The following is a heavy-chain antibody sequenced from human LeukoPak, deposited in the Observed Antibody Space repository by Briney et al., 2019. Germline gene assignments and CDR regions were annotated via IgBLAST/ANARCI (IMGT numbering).Heavy chain of an antibody. D-gene: IGHD2-15*01. CDR1: GGSISSYY. Sequence: SETLSLTCTVSGGSISSYYWSWIRQPPGKGLEWIGYIYYSGSTNYNPSLKSRVTISVDTSKNQFSLKLSSVTAADTAVYYCARFKEGYSYDAFDIWGQGAMVTVSS. CDR2: IYYSGST. V-gene: IGHV4-59*01. J-gene: IGHJ3*02. CDR3: ARFKEGYSYDAFDI.